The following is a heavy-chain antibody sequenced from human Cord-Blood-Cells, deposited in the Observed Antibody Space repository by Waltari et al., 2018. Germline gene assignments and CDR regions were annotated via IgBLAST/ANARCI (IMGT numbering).Heavy chain of an antibody. CDR2: ISYDGSNK. D-gene: IGHD1-26*01. CDR3: AKDRDWEFDY. J-gene: IGHJ4*02. CDR1: GFTFSSYG. Sequence: QVQLVESGGGVVQPGRSLSLSCAASGFTFSSYGMHRVRQAPGKGLEWVAVISYDGSNKYYADSVKGRFTISRDNSKNTLYLQMNSLRAEDTAVYYCAKDRDWEFDYWGQGTLVTVSS. V-gene: IGHV3-30*18.